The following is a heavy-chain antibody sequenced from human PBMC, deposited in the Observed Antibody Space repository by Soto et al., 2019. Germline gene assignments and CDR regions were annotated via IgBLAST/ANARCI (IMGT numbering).Heavy chain of an antibody. CDR3: AKDGWQLVQPYYLDY. CDR1: GFTFSSYA. J-gene: IGHJ4*02. CDR2: ICGSGGST. Sequence: GGLLRISWAASGFTFSSYAMGWVRQAPAKGVEWVSAICGSGGSTYYADSAKGRITISRDNSKNTRYLQMNSLRAEDTAVYYCAKDGWQLVQPYYLDYRGQGTLVPLSS. V-gene: IGHV3-23*01. D-gene: IGHD6-6*01.